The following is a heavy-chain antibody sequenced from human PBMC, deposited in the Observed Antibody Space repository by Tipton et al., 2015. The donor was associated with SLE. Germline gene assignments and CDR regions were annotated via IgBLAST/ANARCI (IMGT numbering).Heavy chain of an antibody. CDR3: ARGYRSSRPSFYFDY. CDR2: IYTSGST. Sequence: LSLTCTVSGGSISSGRYYWSWIRQPAGKGLEWIGHIYTSGSTNDNPPLKSRVTISVDTSKNQFSQKLSSVTAADTAVYYCARGYRSSRPSFYFDYWGQGTLVTVSS. V-gene: IGHV4-61*09. CDR1: GGSISSGRYY. D-gene: IGHD6-6*01. J-gene: IGHJ4*02.